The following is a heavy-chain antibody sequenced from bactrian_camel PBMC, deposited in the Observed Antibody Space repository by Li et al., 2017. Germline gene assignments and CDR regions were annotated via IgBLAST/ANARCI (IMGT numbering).Heavy chain of an antibody. CDR1: GDAYGGTYGSSC. Sequence: HVQLVESGGGSVQAGGSLILNCTVSGDAYGGTYGSSCLGWFRQAPGKEREGVATIYTRSGRTDYADSVKDRFTISRDKGTVYLQMNSLKPEDTAMYYCGAGERRFYGPHFDDYNYWGQGTQVTVS. CDR2: IYTRSGRT. J-gene: IGHJ4*01. V-gene: IGHV3S53*01. D-gene: IGHD1*01. CDR3: GAGERRFYGPHFDDYNY.